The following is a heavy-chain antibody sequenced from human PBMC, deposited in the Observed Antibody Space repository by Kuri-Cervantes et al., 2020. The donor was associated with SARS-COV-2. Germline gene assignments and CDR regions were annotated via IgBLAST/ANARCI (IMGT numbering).Heavy chain of an antibody. Sequence: SVKVSCKASGGTFSTAIISWVRQGPGQGLEWMGGIIPILGIANYAQKFQGRVTITADKSTSTAYMELSSLRSEDTAVYYCARDRAAGITMVRGVAITDAFDIWGQGTMVTVSS. D-gene: IGHD3-10*01. CDR1: GGTFSTAI. CDR3: ARDRAAGITMVRGVAITDAFDI. V-gene: IGHV1-69*10. J-gene: IGHJ3*02. CDR2: IIPILGIA.